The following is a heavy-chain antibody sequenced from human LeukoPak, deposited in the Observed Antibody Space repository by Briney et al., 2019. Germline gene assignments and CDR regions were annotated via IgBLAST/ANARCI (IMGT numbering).Heavy chain of an antibody. CDR3: ARDAGHQLSRRNYYAMDV. CDR1: GGSISSYY. V-gene: IGHV4-4*07. CDR2: IYTSGST. Sequence: ASETLSLTCTVSGGSISSYYWSWIRQPAGKGLEWIGRIYTSGSTNYNPSLKSRVTISVDTSKNQFSLKLSSVTAADTAVYYCARDAGHQLSRRNYYAMDVWGQGTTVTVSS. D-gene: IGHD1-1*01. J-gene: IGHJ6*02.